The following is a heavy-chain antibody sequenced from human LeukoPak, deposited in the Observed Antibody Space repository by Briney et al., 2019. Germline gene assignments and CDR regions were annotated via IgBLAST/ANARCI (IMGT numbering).Heavy chain of an antibody. D-gene: IGHD3-16*01. CDR1: GYTFTGYY. CDR3: ARALRRITFGGANFYY. CDR2: INPNSGGT. V-gene: IGHV1-2*02. J-gene: IGHJ4*02. Sequence: ASVKVSCKASGYTFTGYYMHWVRQAPGQGLEWMGWINPNSGGTNYAQKLQGRVSMTTDTSTNTAYMELRSLGSDDTAVYYCARALRRITFGGANFYYWGQGTLVTVSS.